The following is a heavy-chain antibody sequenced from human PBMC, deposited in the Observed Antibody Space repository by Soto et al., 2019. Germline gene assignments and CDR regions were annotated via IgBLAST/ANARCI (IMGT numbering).Heavy chain of an antibody. D-gene: IGHD3-10*01. V-gene: IGHV1-18*01. CDR3: AREWMVRTRLIPEIHPMAEYYWGMDV. J-gene: IGHJ6*02. CDR2: ISAYNGNT. Sequence: GASVKVSCKASGYTFTSYGISWVRQAPGQGLEWMGWISAYNGNTNYAQKLQGRVTMTTDTSTSTAYMELRSLRSDDTAVYYCAREWMVRTRLIPEIHPMAEYYWGMDVWGQCITVTVS. CDR1: GYTFTSYG.